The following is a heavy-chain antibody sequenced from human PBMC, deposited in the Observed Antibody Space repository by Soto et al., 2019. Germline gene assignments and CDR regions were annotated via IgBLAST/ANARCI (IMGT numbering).Heavy chain of an antibody. Sequence: GESLKISCAASGFTFTNFWMDWVRQAPGKGLEWVANINPDGSEKHYVDSVRGRFTISRDNAQNSVYLQMSRLTAEDSALYYCSRSLDSWGQGTRVTVS. CDR3: SRSLDS. CDR2: INPDGSEK. J-gene: IGHJ4*02. V-gene: IGHV3-7*01. CDR1: GFTFTNFW.